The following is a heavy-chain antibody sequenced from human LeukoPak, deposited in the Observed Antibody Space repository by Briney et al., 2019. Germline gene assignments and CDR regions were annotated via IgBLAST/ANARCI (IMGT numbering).Heavy chain of an antibody. J-gene: IGHJ4*02. CDR1: GGSFSGKY. CDR3: ARDLMT. V-gene: IGHV4-34*01. Sequence: PSETLSPTRAVSGGSFSGKYWTWIRQPPGKGLEWIGEITYSGSIYYNPSLKSRVTISVDTSKNQFSLKLNSVTAADTAVYYCARDLMTWGQGTLVTVSS. CDR2: ITYSGSI.